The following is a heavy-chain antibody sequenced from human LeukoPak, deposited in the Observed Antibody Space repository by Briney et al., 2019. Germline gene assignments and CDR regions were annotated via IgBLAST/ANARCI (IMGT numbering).Heavy chain of an antibody. J-gene: IGHJ4*02. D-gene: IGHD3-22*01. CDR2: ISSSSSYI. Sequence: GGSLRLSCAASGFTFSSYSMNWVRQAPGKGLEWVSSISSSSSYIYYADSVKGRFTISRDNAKNSLYLQMNSLKTEDTAVYYCTRDPHYYYDSSLPFDYWGQETLVTVSS. CDR3: TRDPHYYYDSSLPFDY. V-gene: IGHV3-21*03. CDR1: GFTFSSYS.